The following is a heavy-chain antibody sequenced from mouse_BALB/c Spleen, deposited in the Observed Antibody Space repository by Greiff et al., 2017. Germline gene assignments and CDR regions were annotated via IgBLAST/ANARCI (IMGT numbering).Heavy chain of an antibody. D-gene: IGHD1-1*01. CDR1: GFTFSSYT. V-gene: IGHV5-9-3*01. Sequence: DVMLVESGGGLVKPGGSLKLSCAASGFTFSSYTMSWVRQTPEKRLEWVATISSGGSYTYYPDSVKGRFTISRDNAKNTLYLQMSSLRSEDTAMYYCARHGTTVVATPYWYFDVWGAGTTVTVSS. CDR2: ISSGGSYT. CDR3: ARHGTTVVATPYWYFDV. J-gene: IGHJ1*01.